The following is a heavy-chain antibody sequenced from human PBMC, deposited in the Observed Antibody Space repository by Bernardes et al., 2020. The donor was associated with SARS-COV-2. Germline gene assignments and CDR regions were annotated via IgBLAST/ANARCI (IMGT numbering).Heavy chain of an antibody. CDR2: ISSTSSTI. V-gene: IGHV3-48*04. Sequence: GGSLRLSCAASGFSFSSYSMNWVRQAPGKGLEWVSYISSTSSTIYYADSVKGRFTISRDNAKNSLYLQMNSLRAEDTAVYYCAKNGGEGVVVVTATFDYWGQGTLVTVSS. D-gene: IGHD2-21*02. J-gene: IGHJ4*02. CDR1: GFSFSSYS. CDR3: AKNGGEGVVVVTATFDY.